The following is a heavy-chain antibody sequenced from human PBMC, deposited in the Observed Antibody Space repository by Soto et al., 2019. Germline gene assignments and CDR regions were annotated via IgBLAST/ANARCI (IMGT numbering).Heavy chain of an antibody. CDR3: ATYAVPFVVVVAATLSALWQNAFEF. J-gene: IGHJ3*01. CDR2: IIPILGIA. CDR1: GGTFSSYT. V-gene: IGHV1-69*02. Sequence: SVKVSCKASGGTFSSYTISWVRQAPGQGLEWMGRIIPILGIANYAQKFQGRVTITADKSTSTAYMELSSLRSEDTAVYYCATYAVPFVVVVAATLSALWQNAFEFWGQGTMVPVSS. D-gene: IGHD2-15*01.